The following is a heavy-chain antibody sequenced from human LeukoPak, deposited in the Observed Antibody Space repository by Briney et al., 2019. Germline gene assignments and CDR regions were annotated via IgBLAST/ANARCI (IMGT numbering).Heavy chain of an antibody. CDR3: ARGVGYCSGGSCREYYFDY. Sequence: VASVKVSCKASGGTFSSYAISWVRQAPGQGLEWMGGIIPIFGTANYAQKFQGRVTITADESTSTAYMELSSLRSEDTAVYYCARGVGYCSGGSCREYYFDYWGQGTLVTVPS. CDR1: GGTFSSYA. D-gene: IGHD2-15*01. CDR2: IIPIFGTA. J-gene: IGHJ4*02. V-gene: IGHV1-69*13.